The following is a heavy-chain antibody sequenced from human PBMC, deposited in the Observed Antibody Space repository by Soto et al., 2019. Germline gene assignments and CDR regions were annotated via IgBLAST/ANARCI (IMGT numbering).Heavy chain of an antibody. Sequence: VQLVESGGGLVKPGGSLRLSCAASDFSFSTSTMNWVRQAPGKGLEFVSSIGRTGIDRYYIDSVKGRFTISRDNAQNSLYLQMNSLRAGDTALYYCVCDDNRRYWGQGTLVTVSS. V-gene: IGHV3-21*01. CDR2: IGRTGIDR. CDR3: VCDDNRRY. J-gene: IGHJ4*02. D-gene: IGHD1-1*01. CDR1: DFSFSTST.